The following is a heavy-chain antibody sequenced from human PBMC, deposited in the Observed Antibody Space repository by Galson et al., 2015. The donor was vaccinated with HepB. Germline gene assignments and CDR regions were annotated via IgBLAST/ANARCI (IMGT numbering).Heavy chain of an antibody. D-gene: IGHD6-13*01. V-gene: IGHV4-59*01. Sequence: LSLTCTVSGGSISSYYWSWIRQPPGRGLEWIGYIYYSGITNYNPSLKSRVTISVDTSKNQFSLKLSSVTAADTAVYYCARDRTDTRSSSWYGGWFDPWGQGTLVTVSS. J-gene: IGHJ5*02. CDR1: GGSISSYY. CDR3: ARDRTDTRSSSWYGGWFDP. CDR2: IYYSGIT.